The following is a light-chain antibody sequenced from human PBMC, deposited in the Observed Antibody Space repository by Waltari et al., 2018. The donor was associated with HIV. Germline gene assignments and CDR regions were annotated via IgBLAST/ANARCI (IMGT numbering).Light chain of an antibody. V-gene: IGKV1-12*01. CDR1: QSISSW. CDR3: QQIDSFPLT. Sequence: DIQMTQSPSSVSASVGDRVTITCRASQSISSWLAWFQQKPGKAPEVLIYFASRLQSGVPPRFSGSGSGTDFTLTISSLQPEDFATYYCQQIDSFPLTFGGGTKVEIK. CDR2: FAS. J-gene: IGKJ4*01.